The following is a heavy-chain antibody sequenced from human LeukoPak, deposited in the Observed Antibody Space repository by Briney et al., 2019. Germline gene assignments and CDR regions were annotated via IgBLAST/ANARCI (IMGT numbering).Heavy chain of an antibody. CDR2: INPNSGGT. Sequence: ASLKVSCKASGYTFTGYYMHWVRQAPGQGLESMVWINPNSGGTNYAQKFQGRVTMTRDTSISTAYMELSRLGSDDTAVYYCARGPYDFWSGYLLSDPWGQGTLVTVSS. CDR1: GYTFTGYY. J-gene: IGHJ5*02. V-gene: IGHV1-2*02. CDR3: ARGPYDFWSGYLLSDP. D-gene: IGHD3-3*01.